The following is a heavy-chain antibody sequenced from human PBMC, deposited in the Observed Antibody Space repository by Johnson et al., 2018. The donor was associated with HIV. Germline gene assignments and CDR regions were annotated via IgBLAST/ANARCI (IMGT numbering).Heavy chain of an antibody. Sequence: VQLVESGGGVVRPGGSLRLSCVASGFTLHDYDMNWVRQPPGKGLEWVSGINSDGSSTSYADSVKGRFTISRDNAKNTLYLQMNSLRADDTAVYYCAKQYSSSWYGNAFDIWGQGTMVTVSS. CDR2: INSDGSST. CDR1: GFTLHDYD. CDR3: AKQYSSSWYGNAFDI. V-gene: IGHV3-20*04. J-gene: IGHJ3*02. D-gene: IGHD6-13*01.